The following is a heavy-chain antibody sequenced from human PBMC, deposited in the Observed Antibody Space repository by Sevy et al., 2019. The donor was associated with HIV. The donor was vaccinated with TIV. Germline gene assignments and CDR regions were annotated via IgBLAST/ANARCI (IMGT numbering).Heavy chain of an antibody. J-gene: IGHJ5*02. V-gene: IGHV4-59*01. D-gene: IGHD1-26*01. CDR2: IYYSAST. CDR3: ARARGVGSTYWFDP. CDR1: DGSISSYS. Sequence: SETLSLTCTVSDGSISSYSWSWIRQPPGKGLEWIGYIYYSASTNYNPSLKSRVTISVDTSKNQFSLKLSSVTAADTAVYYYARARGVGSTYWFDPWGQGTLVTVSS.